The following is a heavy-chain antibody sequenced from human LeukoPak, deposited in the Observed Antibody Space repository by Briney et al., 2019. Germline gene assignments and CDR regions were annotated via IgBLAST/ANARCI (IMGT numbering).Heavy chain of an antibody. J-gene: IGHJ4*02. CDR2: ISYDGSNK. V-gene: IGHV3-30*18. D-gene: IGHD6-13*01. CDR1: GFTFSSYG. CDR3: AKDWRIIAAAGTWDY. Sequence: GGSLRLSCAASGFTFSSYGMHWVRQAPGKGLEWVAVISYDGSNKYYADSVKGRFTISRDNSKNTLYLQMNSLRAEDTAVYYCAKDWRIIAAAGTWDYWGQGTLVTVSS.